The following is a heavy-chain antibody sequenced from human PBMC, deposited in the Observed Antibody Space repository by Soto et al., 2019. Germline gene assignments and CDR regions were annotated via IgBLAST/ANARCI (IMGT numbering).Heavy chain of an antibody. CDR2: ISAYNGNT. CDR1: GYTFTTYG. D-gene: IGHD6-6*01. CDR3: ARTPYSSSLGYYYYYYGVDV. Sequence: QVQLVQSGAEVKKPGASVKVPCKASGYTFTTYGISWVRQAPGQGLEWMGWISAYNGNTNYAQKLQGRVTMTTDTSTSTAYMELRSLRSDDTAVYYCARTPYSSSLGYYYYYYGVDVWGQGTTVTVSS. V-gene: IGHV1-18*01. J-gene: IGHJ6*02.